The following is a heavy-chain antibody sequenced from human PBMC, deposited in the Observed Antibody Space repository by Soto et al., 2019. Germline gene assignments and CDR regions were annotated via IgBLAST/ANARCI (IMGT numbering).Heavy chain of an antibody. CDR2: IYYSGST. CDR1: GGSISSSSYY. D-gene: IGHD2-21*02. Sequence: QLQLQESGPGLVKPSETLSLTCTVSGGSISSSSYYWGWIRQPPGKGLEWIGSIYYSGSTYYNPSLKSRVTISVDTTKNQFSLKLSSVTAADTAVYYCARLDCGGDCYWVFASWFDPWGQGTLVTVSS. J-gene: IGHJ5*02. CDR3: ARLDCGGDCYWVFASWFDP. V-gene: IGHV4-39*01.